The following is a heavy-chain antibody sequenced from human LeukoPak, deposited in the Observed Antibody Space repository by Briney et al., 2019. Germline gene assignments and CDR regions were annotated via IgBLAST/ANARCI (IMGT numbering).Heavy chain of an antibody. J-gene: IGHJ6*04. CDR3: ARTGLGPGDLDV. Sequence: PSETLSLTCAVYGGSLSGYYWSWIRQPPGKGLEWIGEINHSGSTNYNPSLKSRVTISVDTSKNQFSLKLSSVTAADTAVYYCARTGLGPGDLDVWGKGTTVTISS. CDR2: INHSGST. D-gene: IGHD2-21*01. CDR1: GGSLSGYY. V-gene: IGHV4-34*01.